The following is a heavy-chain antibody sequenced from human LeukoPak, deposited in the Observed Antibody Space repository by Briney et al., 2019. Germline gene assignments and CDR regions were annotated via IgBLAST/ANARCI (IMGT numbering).Heavy chain of an antibody. CDR3: AKGSSGSYYAFDY. V-gene: IGHV3-23*01. J-gene: IGHJ4*02. D-gene: IGHD1-26*01. CDR1: GFMFRSFE. CDR2: ISGSGGST. Sequence: GGSLRLSCAASGFMFRSFEMYWVRQAPGKGLEWVSAISGSGGSTYYADSVKGRFTISRDNSKNTLYLQMNSLRAEDTAVYYCAKGSSGSYYAFDYWGQGTLVTVSS.